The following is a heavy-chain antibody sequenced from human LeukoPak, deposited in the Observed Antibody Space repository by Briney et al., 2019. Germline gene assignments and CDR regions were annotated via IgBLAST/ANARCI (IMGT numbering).Heavy chain of an antibody. CDR1: GFTFSSYE. J-gene: IGHJ4*02. CDR2: ISSRGSTI. V-gene: IGHV3-48*03. Sequence: GGSLRLSCAASGFTFSSYEMNWVRQAPGKGLEWVSYISSRGSTIYYADSVKGRFTISRDNAENSLYLQMNSLRAEDTAVYYCAGSYYDFWSGYSRFDYWGQGTLVTVSS. CDR3: AGSYYDFWSGYSRFDY. D-gene: IGHD3-3*01.